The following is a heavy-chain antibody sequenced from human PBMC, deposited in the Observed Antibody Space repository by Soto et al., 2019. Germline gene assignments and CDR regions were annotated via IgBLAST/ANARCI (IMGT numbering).Heavy chain of an antibody. D-gene: IGHD6-13*01. CDR3: ARAGIAAADYYYYYGMDV. CDR2: IYYSGST. CDR1: GGSISSGGYY. Sequence: SETLSRTCTVSGGSISSGGYYWSWIRQHPGKGLEWIGYIYYSGSTYYNPSLKSRVTISVDTSKNQFSLKLSSVTAADTAVYYCARAGIAAADYYYYYGMDVWGQGTTVTVSS. V-gene: IGHV4-31*03. J-gene: IGHJ6*02.